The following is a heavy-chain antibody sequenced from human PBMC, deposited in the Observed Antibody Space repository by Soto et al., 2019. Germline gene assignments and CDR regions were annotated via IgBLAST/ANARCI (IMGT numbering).Heavy chain of an antibody. Sequence: QVQLQQWGAGPLRPLETLSLTCGVSGGSFSGYSSAWIRQSPGKGLEWIGEINDRGTIHYNPSLKSLVSISVATSKNHYSMNLGFETAADTAVYYCGRDSHDIWNGPPRAWYFDLWDRGTLVTVSS. CDR2: INDRGTI. CDR3: GRDSHDIWNGPPRAWYFDL. V-gene: IGHV4-34*01. J-gene: IGHJ2*01. CDR1: GGSFSGYS. D-gene: IGHD3-3*01.